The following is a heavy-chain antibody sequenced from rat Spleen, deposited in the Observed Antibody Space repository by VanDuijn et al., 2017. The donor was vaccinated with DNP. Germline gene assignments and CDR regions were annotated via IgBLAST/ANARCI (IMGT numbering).Heavy chain of an antibody. D-gene: IGHD1-12*02. V-gene: IGHV2-6*01. CDR2: LSDGGNT. CDR1: GFSLTTYS. CDR3: ARSDYSDGGFYYGYFDY. Sequence: QVQLKESGPGLVQPSQTLSLTCTVSGFSLTTYSVAWIRHPPGKGLEWIAALSDGGNTYYNSVLRSRLSISRDTSKSQVFLEMNSLHTEDTAMYFCARSDYSDGGFYYGYFDYWGQGVMVTVSS. J-gene: IGHJ2*01.